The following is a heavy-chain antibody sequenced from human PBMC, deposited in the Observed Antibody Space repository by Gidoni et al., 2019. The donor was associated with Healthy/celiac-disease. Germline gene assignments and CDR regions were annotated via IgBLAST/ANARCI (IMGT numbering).Heavy chain of an antibody. CDR1: GFTFGNPW. CDR2: IKSKTDGGTT. J-gene: IGHJ3*02. V-gene: IGHV3-15*01. Sequence: EVQLVESGGGLVKPGGSLRLSCAASGFTFGNPWMRWVRQAPGKGLEGVGRIKSKTDGGTTDYAAPVKGRFTISRDDSKNTLYLQMNSLKTEDTAVYYCTTPYYYDSSGYYFDAFDIWGQGTMVTVSS. D-gene: IGHD3-22*01. CDR3: TTPYYYDSSGYYFDAFDI.